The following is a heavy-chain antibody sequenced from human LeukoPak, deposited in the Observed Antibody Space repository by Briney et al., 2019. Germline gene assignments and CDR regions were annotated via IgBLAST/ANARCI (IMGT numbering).Heavy chain of an antibody. CDR2: MNPNSGNT. D-gene: IGHD3/OR15-3a*01. CDR3: GRGRDWLRWFDP. Sequence: ASVKVSCKASGYTFTSYDINWLRQATGQGLEWLGWMNPNSGNTGYAQEFQGRVTITRNTSVTTAYMELSSLTSEDTAVYYCGRGRDWLRWFDPWGQGTLVTVSS. CDR1: GYTFTSYD. J-gene: IGHJ5*02. V-gene: IGHV1-8*03.